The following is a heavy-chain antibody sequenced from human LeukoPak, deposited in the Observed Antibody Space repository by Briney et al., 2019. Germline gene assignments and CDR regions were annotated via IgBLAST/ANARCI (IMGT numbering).Heavy chain of an antibody. CDR2: IIPILGIA. J-gene: IGHJ4*02. CDR3: ARDNGYSSSWYPG. Sequence: SVKVSCKASGGTFSSYAISWVRQAPGQGLEWMGRIIPILGIANYAQKFQGRVTITADKSTSTAYMELSSLRSEDTAVYYCARDNGYSSSWYPGWGQGTLVTVSS. V-gene: IGHV1-69*04. D-gene: IGHD6-13*01. CDR1: GGTFSSYA.